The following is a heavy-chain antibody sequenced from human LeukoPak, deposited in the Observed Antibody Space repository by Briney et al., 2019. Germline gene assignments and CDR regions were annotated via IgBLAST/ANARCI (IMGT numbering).Heavy chain of an antibody. Sequence: GGSLRLSCAASGFTFSSYSMNWVRQAPGKGLEGVSYISSSSSIIYYADSVKGRFTISRDNAKNSLYLQMNSLRAEDTAVYYCARVPLGVVISYYFDHWGQGTLVTVSS. V-gene: IGHV3-48*01. J-gene: IGHJ4*02. CDR3: ARVPLGVVISYYFDH. CDR2: ISSSSSII. CDR1: GFTFSSYS. D-gene: IGHD3-3*01.